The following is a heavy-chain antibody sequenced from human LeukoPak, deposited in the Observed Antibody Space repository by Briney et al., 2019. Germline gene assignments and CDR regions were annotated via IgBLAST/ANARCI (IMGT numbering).Heavy chain of an antibody. Sequence: GGSLRLSCAASGFTFSSYEMNWVRQAPGKGLEWVSYISSSGSTIYYADSVKGRFTISRDNAKNSLYLQMNSLRAEDTAVYYCARGSASSWYYYYYYYMDVWGKGTTVTISS. J-gene: IGHJ6*03. D-gene: IGHD6-13*01. CDR1: GFTFSSYE. V-gene: IGHV3-48*03. CDR3: ARGSASSWYYYYYYYMDV. CDR2: ISSSGSTI.